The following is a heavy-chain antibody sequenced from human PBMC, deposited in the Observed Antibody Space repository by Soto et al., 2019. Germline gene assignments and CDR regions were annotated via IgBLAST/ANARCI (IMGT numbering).Heavy chain of an antibody. V-gene: IGHV1-69*12. D-gene: IGHD2-2*01. CDR2: IIPIFGTA. CDR3: ARHVPAAGYYYGMDV. J-gene: IGHJ6*02. CDR1: GGIFSSYA. Sequence: QVQLVQSGAEVKKPGSSVKVSCKASGGIFSSYAVSWVRQAPGQGLEWMGGIIPIFGTADYAQKFQGRVTITADESTSTAYMELSSLRSEDTAVYYCARHVPAAGYYYGMDVWGQGTTVTVSS.